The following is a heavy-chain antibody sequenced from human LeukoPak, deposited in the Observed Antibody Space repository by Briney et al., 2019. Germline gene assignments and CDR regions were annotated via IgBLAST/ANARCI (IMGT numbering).Heavy chain of an antibody. J-gene: IGHJ2*01. Sequence: GGSLRLSCAGSGFNFIDYNMNWVRQAPGKGLEWISYISSRGTTYYTDSVKGRFTISRDNARNSLYLQGDSLTAADTAVYYCTRGVPATISGWYFDLWGRGTLVTVSS. D-gene: IGHD3-9*01. V-gene: IGHV3-69-1*01. CDR2: ISSRGTT. CDR1: GFNFIDYN. CDR3: TRGVPATISGWYFDL.